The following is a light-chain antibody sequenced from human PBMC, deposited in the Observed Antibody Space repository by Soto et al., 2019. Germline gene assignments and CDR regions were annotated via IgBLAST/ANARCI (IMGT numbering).Light chain of an antibody. J-gene: IGKJ4*01. V-gene: IGKV3D-15*01. CDR1: QSVDRN. Sequence: EIVMTQSPGTLSVSTEEGATLSCRASQSVDRNLAWYQQKPGQAPRLLIYGASTRPTGIPDRFSGSGSGTAFSLTISSLQSEDFAVYYCQQYDSWPLTFGGGTKVEIK. CDR2: GAS. CDR3: QQYDSWPLT.